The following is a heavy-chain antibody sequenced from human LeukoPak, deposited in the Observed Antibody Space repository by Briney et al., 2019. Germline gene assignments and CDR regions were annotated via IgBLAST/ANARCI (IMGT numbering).Heavy chain of an antibody. Sequence: SETLSLTCTVSGGSISSYYWSWIRQPPGKGLEWIGYIYYSGSTNYNPSLKSRVTISVDTSKNQLSLKLSSVTAADTAVYYCARTIAAAAYFDYWGQGTLVTVSS. CDR1: GGSISSYY. J-gene: IGHJ4*02. V-gene: IGHV4-59*08. CDR3: ARTIAAAAYFDY. CDR2: IYYSGST. D-gene: IGHD6-13*01.